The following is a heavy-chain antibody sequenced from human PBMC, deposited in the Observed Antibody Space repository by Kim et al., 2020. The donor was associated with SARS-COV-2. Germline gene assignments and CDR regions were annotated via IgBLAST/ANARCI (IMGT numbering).Heavy chain of an antibody. CDR3: AIFARGDAFDI. CDR2: INSDGSST. Sequence: GGSLRLSCAASGFTFSSYWMHWVRQAPGKGLVWVSRINSDGSSTSYADSVKGRFTISRDNAKNTLYLQMNSLRAEDTAVYYCAIFARGDAFDIWGQGTMVTVSS. D-gene: IGHD2-21*01. CDR1: GFTFSSYW. V-gene: IGHV3-74*01. J-gene: IGHJ3*02.